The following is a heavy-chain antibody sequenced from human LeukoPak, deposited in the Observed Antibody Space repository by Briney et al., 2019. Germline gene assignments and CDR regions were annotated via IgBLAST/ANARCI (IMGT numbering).Heavy chain of an antibody. J-gene: IGHJ4*02. D-gene: IGHD3-22*01. CDR2: IYYSGST. V-gene: IGHV4-59*01. CDR1: GGSISSYY. Sequence: SETLSLTCTVSGGSISSYYWSWIRQPPGKGLEWMGYIYYSGSTNYNPSLKSRVTISVDTSKNQFSLKLSSVTAADTAVYYCARDSSISHSSGYYYGYFDYWGQGTLVTVSS. CDR3: ARDSSISHSSGYYYGYFDY.